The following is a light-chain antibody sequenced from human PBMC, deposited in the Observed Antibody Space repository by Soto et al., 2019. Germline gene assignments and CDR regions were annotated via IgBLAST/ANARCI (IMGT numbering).Light chain of an antibody. Sequence: EIVLTQSPGTLSLSPGERATLSCRASQSVRSSHLAWYQQKPGQAPRLLIHGASSRATGIPDRFSGNGSGTDFTLTISRLEPEDFAVYYCQQYAGSPATFGQGTNVEIK. CDR1: QSVRSSH. V-gene: IGKV3-20*01. CDR2: GAS. J-gene: IGKJ1*01. CDR3: QQYAGSPAT.